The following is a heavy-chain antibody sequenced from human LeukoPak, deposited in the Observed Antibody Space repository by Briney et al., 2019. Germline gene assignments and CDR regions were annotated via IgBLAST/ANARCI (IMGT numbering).Heavy chain of an antibody. CDR3: ARARDTDFDS. J-gene: IGHJ4*02. V-gene: IGHV3-23*01. D-gene: IGHD5-18*01. CDR2: ISGSGGTT. CDR1: GFTFSSYA. Sequence: GGSLRLSCAASGFTFSSYAMSWVRQAPGKGLEWVSGISGSGGTTYYADSAKGRFSISRDNSKNMLYLQMNSLRTEDTAVYYCARARDTDFDSWGQGTLVTVSS.